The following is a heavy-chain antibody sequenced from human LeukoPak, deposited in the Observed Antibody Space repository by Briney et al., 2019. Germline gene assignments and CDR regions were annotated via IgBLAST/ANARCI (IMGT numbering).Heavy chain of an antibody. J-gene: IGHJ6*02. D-gene: IGHD2-2*01. V-gene: IGHV1-69*04. CDR3: ARDQSSSSYDYYYGMDV. CDR2: IIPILTLA. Sequence: ASVKVSCKASGDTFSSDSISWARQAPGQGLEWMGRIIPILTLAKYAQKFRGRVTITAGTSTSTAYMELSSLRSEDTAVYYCARDQSSSSYDYYYGMDVWGQGTTVNVSS. CDR1: GDTFSSDS.